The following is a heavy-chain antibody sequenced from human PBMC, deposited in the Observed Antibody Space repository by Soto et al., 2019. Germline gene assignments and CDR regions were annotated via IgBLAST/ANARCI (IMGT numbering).Heavy chain of an antibody. CDR3: AKEGAAAGSYYFDY. Sequence: GGSLRLSCAASGFTFDDYAMHWVRQAPGKGLEWVSGISWNSGSIGYADSVKGRFTISRDNAKNSLYPQMNSLRAEDTALYYCAKEGAAAGSYYFDYWGQGTLVTVSS. D-gene: IGHD6-13*01. V-gene: IGHV3-9*01. CDR1: GFTFDDYA. CDR2: ISWNSGSI. J-gene: IGHJ4*02.